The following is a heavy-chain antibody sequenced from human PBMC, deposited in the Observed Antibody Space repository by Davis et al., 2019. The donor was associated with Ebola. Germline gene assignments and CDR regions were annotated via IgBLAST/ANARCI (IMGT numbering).Heavy chain of an antibody. D-gene: IGHD5-24*01. CDR1: GGSVSSGSYY. J-gene: IGHJ3*02. CDR3: ARPRRDPYANEPFNI. Sequence: SETLSLTCTVSGGSVSSGSYYWSWMRQPPGKGLEWIGYIYYRGDAIYNPSLNSRVTISLDTSRNQISLNLASVTAADTAVYYCARPRRDPYANEPFNIWGQGTMVTVSS. CDR2: IYYRGDA. V-gene: IGHV4-61*01.